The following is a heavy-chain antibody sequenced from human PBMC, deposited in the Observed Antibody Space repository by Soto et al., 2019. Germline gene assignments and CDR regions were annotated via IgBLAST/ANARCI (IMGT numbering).Heavy chain of an antibody. CDR2: ITGTGRST. CDR3: AKGSSDWYTGGGP. Sequence: EVQLLESVGELVQPGGSLRLSCADSGFTFSSYAMNWVRQAPGKGLEWVSSITGTGRSTYYADSVKGRFTISRDNSKNTKYLQINSLSVKATAVYYCAKGSSDWYTGGGPWGQGTLVTVSS. CDR1: GFTFSSYA. D-gene: IGHD6-19*01. J-gene: IGHJ5*02. V-gene: IGHV3-23*01.